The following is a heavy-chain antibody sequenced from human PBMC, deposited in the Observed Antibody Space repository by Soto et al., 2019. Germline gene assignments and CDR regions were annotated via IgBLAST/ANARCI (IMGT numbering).Heavy chain of an antibody. J-gene: IGHJ4*02. CDR3: ARSPITMVREVIITFDGLDY. CDR2: IYYSGST. CDR1: GGSISSYY. Sequence: SETLSLTCTVSGGSISSYYWSWIRQPPGKGLEWIGYIYYSGSTNYNPSLKSRVTISVDTSKNQFSLKLSSVTAADTAVYYCARSPITMVREVIITFDGLDYWGQGTLVTVSS. V-gene: IGHV4-59*01. D-gene: IGHD3-10*01.